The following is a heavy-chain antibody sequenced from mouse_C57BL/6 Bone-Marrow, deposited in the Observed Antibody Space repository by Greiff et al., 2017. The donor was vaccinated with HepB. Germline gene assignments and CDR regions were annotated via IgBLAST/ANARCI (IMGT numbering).Heavy chain of an antibody. V-gene: IGHV1-9*01. CDR1: GYTFTGYW. CDR3: ARQGTVVATDYFDY. Sequence: VKVVESGAELMKPGASVKLSCKATGYTFTGYWIEWVKQRPGHGLEWIGEILPGSGSTNYNEKFKGKATFTAATSSNTAYMQLSSLTTEDSAIYYCARQGTVVATDYFDYWGQGTTLTVSS. CDR2: ILPGSGST. D-gene: IGHD1-1*01. J-gene: IGHJ2*01.